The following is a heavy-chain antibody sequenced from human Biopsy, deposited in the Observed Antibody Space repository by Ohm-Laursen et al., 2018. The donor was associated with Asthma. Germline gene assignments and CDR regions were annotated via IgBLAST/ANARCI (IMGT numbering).Heavy chain of an antibody. CDR3: ARGDSSGWSHYYFDY. V-gene: IGHV3-53*01. CDR2: IYSGGTS. CDR1: GFTVSRDH. Sequence: SLRLSCAASGFTVSRDHMFWVRQAPGKGLEWVSVIYSGGTSHTADPVRGRFTISRDFPKNTLHLQMHSLRVEDTAVYYCARGDSSGWSHYYFDYWGQGTLVTVSS. D-gene: IGHD6-19*01. J-gene: IGHJ4*02.